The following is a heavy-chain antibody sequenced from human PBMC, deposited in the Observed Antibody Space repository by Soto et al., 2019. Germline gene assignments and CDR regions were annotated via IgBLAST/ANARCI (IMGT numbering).Heavy chain of an antibody. V-gene: IGHV3-30-3*01. CDR3: TQCEYDAFHI. CDR2: ISNDESKR. J-gene: IGHJ3*02. Sequence: LRLSCAAAEFTLSSYALHWVRQAPGKGLEWVAVISNDESKRYYADAVRCRFTICRDNSKNKLYVKMKSLRPEDTASYYRTQCEYDAFHIWGQGKMVTVSS. CDR1: EFTLSSYA.